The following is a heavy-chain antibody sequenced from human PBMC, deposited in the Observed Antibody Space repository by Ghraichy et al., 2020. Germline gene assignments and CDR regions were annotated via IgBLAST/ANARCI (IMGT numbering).Heavy chain of an antibody. D-gene: IGHD3-3*01. CDR1: GFTFSSYW. V-gene: IGHV3-74*01. J-gene: IGHJ6*02. CDR3: ARGAVPYDFWSGVYYYYGMDV. CDR2: INSDGSST. Sequence: GGSLRLSCAASGFTFSSYWMHWVRQAPGKGLVWVSRINSDGSSTSYADSVKGRFTISRDNAKNPLYLQMNSLRAEDPAVYYCARGAVPYDFWSGVYYYYGMDVWGQGTTVTVSS.